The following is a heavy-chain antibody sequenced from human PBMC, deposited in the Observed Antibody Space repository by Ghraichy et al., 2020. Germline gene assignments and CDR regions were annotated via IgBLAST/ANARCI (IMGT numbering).Heavy chain of an antibody. CDR2: ISTSNGRT. V-gene: IGHV1-18*01. Sequence: ASVKVSCKTSGYIFLNYNISWVRQAPGQGLEWVGWISTSNGRTNYTQRLQDRVTVTADTSTTTVYLELRSLKSDDTAVYYCARGTVTRHAMIYWGQGTLLSVTS. CDR1: GYIFLNYN. D-gene: IGHD4-17*01. J-gene: IGHJ4*02. CDR3: ARGTVTRHAMIY.